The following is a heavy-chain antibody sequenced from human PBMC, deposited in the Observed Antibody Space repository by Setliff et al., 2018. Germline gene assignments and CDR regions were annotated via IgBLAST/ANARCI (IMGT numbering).Heavy chain of an antibody. Sequence: PSETLSLTCTVSGDSISRAKYYWSWIRQSAGKGLECIGRIYTDGSTKYNPSLNSRVTLSIDTSKNQFSLRLSSVTAADTAVYFCARVTGFSYMDVWGKGTTVTVS. CDR1: GDSISRAKYY. J-gene: IGHJ6*03. D-gene: IGHD3-3*01. V-gene: IGHV4-61*02. CDR2: IYTDGST. CDR3: ARVTGFSYMDV.